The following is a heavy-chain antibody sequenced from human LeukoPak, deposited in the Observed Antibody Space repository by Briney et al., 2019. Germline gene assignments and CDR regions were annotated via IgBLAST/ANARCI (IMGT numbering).Heavy chain of an antibody. CDR3: ARDGGGQWLVYYYYMDV. V-gene: IGHV3-20*04. D-gene: IGHD6-19*01. J-gene: IGHJ6*03. CDR1: GFTFDDYG. Sequence: GGSLRLSCAASGFTFDDYGMSWVRQAPGKGLEWVSGINWNGGSTGYADSVKGRFTISRDNAKNSLYLQMNSLRAEDTALYYCARDGGGQWLVYYYYMDVWGKGTTVTVSS. CDR2: INWNGGST.